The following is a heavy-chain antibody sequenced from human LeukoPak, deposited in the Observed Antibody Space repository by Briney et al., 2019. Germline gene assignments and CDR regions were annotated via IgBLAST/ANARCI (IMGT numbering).Heavy chain of an antibody. J-gene: IGHJ4*02. CDR1: GFNFSPYA. CDR3: ATLGGGYCSGGNCYATN. Sequence: GGSLRLSCVASGFNFSPYAVHWVRQAPGKGLEWVAMISNDGTTESYTDSVKGRFTISRDNFNNALYLQMNGLRAEDTAVYYCATLGGGYCSGGNCYATNWGQGTLVTVSS. D-gene: IGHD2-15*01. CDR2: ISNDGTTE. V-gene: IGHV3-30-3*01.